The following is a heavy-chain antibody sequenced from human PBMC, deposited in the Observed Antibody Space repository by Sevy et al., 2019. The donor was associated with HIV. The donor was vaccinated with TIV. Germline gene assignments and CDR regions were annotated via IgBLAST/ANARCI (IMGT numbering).Heavy chain of an antibody. D-gene: IGHD1-26*01. Sequence: GGSLRLSCAASGFTFSSYWMHWVHQAPGKGLVWVSRINSDGSSTSYADSVKGRFTISRDNAKNTLYLQMNSLRAEDTAVYYCARGSGSYEVWNDAFDIWGQGTMVTVSS. CDR1: GFTFSSYW. CDR2: INSDGSST. V-gene: IGHV3-74*01. CDR3: ARGSGSYEVWNDAFDI. J-gene: IGHJ3*02.